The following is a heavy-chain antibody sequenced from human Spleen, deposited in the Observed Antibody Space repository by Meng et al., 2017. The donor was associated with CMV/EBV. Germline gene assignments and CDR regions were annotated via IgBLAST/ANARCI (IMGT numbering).Heavy chain of an antibody. CDR2: ISWNGGYT. CDR3: AKDVGYSGNDGFAYYYGMDV. CDR1: GFTFDDYA. D-gene: IGHD5-12*01. J-gene: IGHJ6*02. V-gene: IGHV3-43D*03. Sequence: GSLRLSCAVSGFTFDDYAMHWVRQAPGKGLEWVSVISWNGGYTYYGDSVRGRFTISRGNSKKSLYLQMNSLRTEDTALYFCAKDVGYSGNDGFAYYYGMDVWGQGTTVTVSS.